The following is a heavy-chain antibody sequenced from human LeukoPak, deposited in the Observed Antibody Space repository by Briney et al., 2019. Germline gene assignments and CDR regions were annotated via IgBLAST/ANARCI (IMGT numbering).Heavy chain of an antibody. V-gene: IGHV1-69*13. D-gene: IGHD5-18*01. CDR3: ARESGYSYGLFDY. J-gene: IGHJ4*02. CDR1: GYTFTSYG. Sequence: ASVKVSCKASGYTFTSYGISWVRQAPGQGLEWMGGIIPIFGTANYAQKFQGRVTITADESTSTTYMELSSLRSEDTAVYYCARESGYSYGLFDYWGQGTLVTVSS. CDR2: IIPIFGTA.